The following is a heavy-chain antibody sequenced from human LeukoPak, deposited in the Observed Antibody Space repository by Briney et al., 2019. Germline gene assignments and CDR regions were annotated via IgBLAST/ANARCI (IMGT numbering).Heavy chain of an antibody. CDR3: ARDGSSGWYWVDY. Sequence: PGGSLRLSCAASGFTFSSYGMHWLRQAPGKGLGVVAVIWYDGSNKYYADSVKGRFTISRDNSKNTLYLQMNSLRAEDTAVYYCARDGSSGWYWVDYWGQGALVTVSS. CDR2: IWYDGSNK. D-gene: IGHD6-19*01. V-gene: IGHV3-33*01. CDR1: GFTFSSYG. J-gene: IGHJ4*02.